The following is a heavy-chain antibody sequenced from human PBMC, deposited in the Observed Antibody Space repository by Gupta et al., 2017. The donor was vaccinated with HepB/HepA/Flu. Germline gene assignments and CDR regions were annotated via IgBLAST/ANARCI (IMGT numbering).Heavy chain of an antibody. CDR3: ARDMNIVVVPAAAVGAFDI. CDR2: IWYDGSNK. V-gene: IGHV3-33*01. CDR1: GFTFSSYG. J-gene: IGHJ3*02. D-gene: IGHD2-2*01. Sequence: QVQLVESGGGVVQPGRSLRLSCAASGFTFSSYGMHWVRQAPGKGLEWVAVIWYDGSNKYYADSVKGRFTISRDNSKNTLYLQMNSLRAEDTAVYYCARDMNIVVVPAAAVGAFDIWGQGTMVTVSS.